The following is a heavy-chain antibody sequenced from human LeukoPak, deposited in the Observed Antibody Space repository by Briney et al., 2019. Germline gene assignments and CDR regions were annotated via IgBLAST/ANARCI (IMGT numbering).Heavy chain of an antibody. V-gene: IGHV3-11*01. D-gene: IGHD4-23*01. Sequence: GGSLRLSCAASGFTFSDYYMSWIRQAPGKGLEWVSYISSSGSTIYYADSVKGRFTISRDNAKNSPYLQMNSLRAEDTAVYYCARDRLYYGGNSLGVFDIWGQGTMVTVSS. CDR1: GFTFSDYY. CDR3: ARDRLYYGGNSLGVFDI. CDR2: ISSSGSTI. J-gene: IGHJ3*02.